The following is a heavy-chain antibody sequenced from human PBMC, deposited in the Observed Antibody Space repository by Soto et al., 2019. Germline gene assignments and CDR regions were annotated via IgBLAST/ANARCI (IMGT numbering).Heavy chain of an antibody. D-gene: IGHD4-17*01. CDR1: GGSISSGGYY. J-gene: IGHJ4*02. V-gene: IGHV4-31*03. Sequence: SETLSLTCTVSGGSISSGGYYWSWIRQHPGKGLEWIGYIYYSGSTYYNPSLKSRVTISVDTSKNQFSLKLSSVTAADTAVYYCERGDYGDYVGYWGQGTLVTVSS. CDR2: IYYSGST. CDR3: ERGDYGDYVGY.